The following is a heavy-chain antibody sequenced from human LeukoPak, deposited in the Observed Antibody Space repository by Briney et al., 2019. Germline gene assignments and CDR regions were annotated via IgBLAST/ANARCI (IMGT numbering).Heavy chain of an antibody. CDR3: AREAVALAAFDY. D-gene: IGHD5-24*01. CDR1: GDSISTRYY. CDR2: IYYSGST. J-gene: IGHJ4*02. V-gene: IGHV4-59*01. Sequence: SETLSLTCTVSGDSISTRYYWSWIRQPPGKGLEWIGFIYYSGSTSYSPSLKSRVTISVDTSKNQFSLKVNSVTAADTAVYYCAREAVALAAFDYWGQGTLVTVSS.